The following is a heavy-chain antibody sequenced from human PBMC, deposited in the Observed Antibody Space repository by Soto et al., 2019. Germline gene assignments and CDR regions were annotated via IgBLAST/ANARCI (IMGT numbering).Heavy chain of an antibody. CDR1: GGSISSGGYS. Sequence: SETLSLTCAVSGGSISSGGYSWSWIRQPPGKGLEWIGYIYHSGSTYYNPSLKSRFTISRDNSKNTLYLQMNSLRAEDTAVYYCAKGGGSSWLFYWGQGTLVTVSS. D-gene: IGHD6-13*01. CDR3: AKGGGSSWLFY. V-gene: IGHV4-30-2*02. CDR2: IYHSGST. J-gene: IGHJ4*02.